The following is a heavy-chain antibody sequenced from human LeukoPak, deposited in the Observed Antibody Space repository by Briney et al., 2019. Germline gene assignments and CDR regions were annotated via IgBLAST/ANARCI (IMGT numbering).Heavy chain of an antibody. V-gene: IGHV3-23*01. Sequence: PGASLRLSCAASGFTFSSYAMSWVRQAPGKGLEWVSAISGSGGSTYYADSVKGRFTISRDNSKNTLYLQMNSLRAEDTAVYYCARGGTVTYYFDYWGQGTLVTVSS. J-gene: IGHJ4*02. CDR1: GFTFSSYA. CDR3: ARGGTVTYYFDY. CDR2: ISGSGGST. D-gene: IGHD4-11*01.